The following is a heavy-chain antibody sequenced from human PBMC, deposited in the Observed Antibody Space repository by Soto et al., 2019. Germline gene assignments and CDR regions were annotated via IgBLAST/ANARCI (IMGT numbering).Heavy chain of an antibody. CDR1: GFTFSSYA. V-gene: IGHV3-23*01. Sequence: EMQLLESGGGLAQPGGSLRLSCAASGFTFSSYAMSWVRQAPGKGLEWVSGTFPSGDQPYYTDSVRGRFTISRDNAKNTLYLQMNSLRAEDTAVYYCAKEHHNGGNPYFDCWGQGSLVTVSS. CDR2: TFPSGDQP. D-gene: IGHD1-1*01. J-gene: IGHJ4*02. CDR3: AKEHHNGGNPYFDC.